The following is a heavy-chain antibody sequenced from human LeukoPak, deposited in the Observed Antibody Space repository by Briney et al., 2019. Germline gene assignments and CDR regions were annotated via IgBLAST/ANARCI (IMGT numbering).Heavy chain of an antibody. D-gene: IGHD5-18*01. CDR3: ARGPRRTSWIQLWSDFDT. CDR2: IWYDGSNK. V-gene: IGHV3-33*01. CDR1: GFPFSSYD. J-gene: IGHJ4*02. Sequence: PGGSLRLFCAASGFPFSSYDMHWVRQAPGKGLEWVAVIWYDGSNKYYADSVKGRFTISRDNSKNTLYLQMNSLRAEDTAVYYCARGPRRTSWIQLWSDFDTWGQRTLVTVSS.